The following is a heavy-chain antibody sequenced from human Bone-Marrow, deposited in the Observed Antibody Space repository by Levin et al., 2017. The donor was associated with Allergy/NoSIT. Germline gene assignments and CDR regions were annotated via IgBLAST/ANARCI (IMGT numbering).Heavy chain of an antibody. CDR1: GFTFSSFG. CDR2: ISYDGSNK. J-gene: IGHJ4*02. Sequence: GGSLRLSCAASGFTFSSFGMHWVRQAPGQGLEWVALISYDGSNKYYPDSVKGRFTISRDNSKNTLYLQMNSLRAEDTALYYCAKNLFRIAARHLFDYWGQGTLVTVSS. V-gene: IGHV3-30*18. CDR3: AKNLFRIAARHLFDY. D-gene: IGHD6-6*01.